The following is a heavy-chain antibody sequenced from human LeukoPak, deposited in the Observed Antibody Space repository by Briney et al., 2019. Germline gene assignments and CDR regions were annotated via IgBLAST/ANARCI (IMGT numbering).Heavy chain of an antibody. CDR3: AKDSSSWYADY. Sequence: PGRSLRLSCAASGFTFSSYGMHWVRQAPGKGLEWVAVIWYDGSNKYYADSVKGRFTISRDNSKNTLYLQMNSLRAEDTAVYYCAKDSSSWYADYWGQGTLVTVSS. J-gene: IGHJ4*02. V-gene: IGHV3-33*06. D-gene: IGHD6-13*01. CDR1: GFTFSSYG. CDR2: IWYDGSNK.